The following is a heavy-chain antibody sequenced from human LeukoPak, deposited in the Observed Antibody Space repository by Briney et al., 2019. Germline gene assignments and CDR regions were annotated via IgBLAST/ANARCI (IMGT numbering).Heavy chain of an antibody. CDR2: ISYSGYI. Sequence: SETLSLTCTVSGVSISPSYWNWIRQPPGKGLEWIGYISYSGYINYNPSLESRVTISVDTSKNQFSLKLSYVTAADTAVYYCARSLVLDPMDFWGYYFDYWGQGALVTVSS. CDR3: ARSLVLDPMDFWGYYFDY. J-gene: IGHJ4*02. V-gene: IGHV4-59*13. CDR1: GVSISPSY. D-gene: IGHD2-8*02.